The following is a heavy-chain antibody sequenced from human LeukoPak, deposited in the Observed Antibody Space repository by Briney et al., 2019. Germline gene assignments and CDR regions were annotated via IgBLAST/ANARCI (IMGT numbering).Heavy chain of an antibody. CDR3: AKARYCSSTNCYRSFDY. CDR2: ISGSVGST. V-gene: IGHV3-23*01. Sequence: PGGSLLQTCAASGFTFSSYAMSWVRQAPGKGLEWVSAISGSVGSTFYADSVKGRFTISRDKSKNTLYLQMNSLRAEDTAVYYCAKARYCSSTNCYRSFDYWGQGTPVTVSS. CDR1: GFTFSSYA. J-gene: IGHJ4*02. D-gene: IGHD2-2*01.